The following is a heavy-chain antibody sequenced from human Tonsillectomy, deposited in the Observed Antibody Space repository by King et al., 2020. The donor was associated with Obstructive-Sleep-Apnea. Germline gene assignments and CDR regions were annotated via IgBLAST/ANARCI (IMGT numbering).Heavy chain of an antibody. Sequence: QLQLQESGPGLVKPSETLSLTCTVSGGSVISGRYYWSWIRQPPEKGLEWIGYIYYSGSSNYNPSLKSRVTISVDTSKNQFSLKLSSVTAADTAVYYCAGELFPGIAAAGRAFDYWGQGTLVTVSS. J-gene: IGHJ4*02. CDR3: AGELFPGIAAAGRAFDY. CDR1: GGSVISGRYY. CDR2: IYYSGSS. V-gene: IGHV4-61*01. D-gene: IGHD6-13*01.